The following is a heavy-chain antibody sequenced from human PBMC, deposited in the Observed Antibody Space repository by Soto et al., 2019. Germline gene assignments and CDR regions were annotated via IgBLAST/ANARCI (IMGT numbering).Heavy chain of an antibody. CDR2: IYYSGST. D-gene: IGHD7-27*01. CDR3: ARVWGMTPDF. Sequence: QVQLQESGPGLVKPSQTLSLTCTVSGGSISSGGYYWSWIRQHPGKGLEWIGYIYYSGSTHYNPSLKSRVTISVYTSKTQFSPKLSSVTAADTAVYYCARVWGMTPDFWGQGTLVTVSS. V-gene: IGHV4-31*03. J-gene: IGHJ4*02. CDR1: GGSISSGGYY.